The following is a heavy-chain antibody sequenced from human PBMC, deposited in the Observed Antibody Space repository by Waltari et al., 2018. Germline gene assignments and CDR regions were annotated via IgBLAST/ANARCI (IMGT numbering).Heavy chain of an antibody. D-gene: IGHD3-10*01. CDR1: GGSISSGSYY. CDR3: ARVIYEFSPRSGSWNWFDP. Sequence: QVQLQESGPGLVKPSQTLSLTCTVSGGSISSGSYYWSWIRQPAGKGLEWIGRIYTGWMSNYNPSLNSRVTISVATSKNQFSLKLGSVTAADTAVYYCARVIYEFSPRSGSWNWFDPWGQGTLVTVSS. CDR2: IYTGWMS. V-gene: IGHV4-61*02. J-gene: IGHJ5*02.